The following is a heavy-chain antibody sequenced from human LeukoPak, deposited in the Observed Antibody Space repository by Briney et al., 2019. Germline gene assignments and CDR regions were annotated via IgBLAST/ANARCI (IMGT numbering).Heavy chain of an antibody. D-gene: IGHD4-23*01. CDR2: IYYSGST. CDR1: GGSISSGDYY. CDR3: ARDLRPTVVTKGSFGFDY. Sequence: SETLSLTCTVSGGSISSGDYYWSWIRQPPGKGLEWIGYIYYSGSTYYNPFLKSRVTISVDTSKNQFSLKLSSVTAADTAVYYCARDLRPTVVTKGSFGFDYWGQGTLVTVSS. J-gene: IGHJ4*02. V-gene: IGHV4-30-4*08.